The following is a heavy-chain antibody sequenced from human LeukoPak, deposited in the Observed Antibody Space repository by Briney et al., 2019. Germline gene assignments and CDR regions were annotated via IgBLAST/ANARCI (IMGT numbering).Heavy chain of an antibody. V-gene: IGHV3-11*01. D-gene: IGHD2-21*02. Sequence: KSGVSLRLSCTASAFTLGDFYMSWIRQAQGKGLEWIAYISNVGLTTYYAESVKGRFTISRNNAKNSLYLQMNSLRAEDTAVDYCACDFRYLGHDFWGQGTLVTVSS. J-gene: IGHJ4*02. CDR2: ISNVGLTT. CDR3: ACDFRYLGHDF. CDR1: AFTLGDFY.